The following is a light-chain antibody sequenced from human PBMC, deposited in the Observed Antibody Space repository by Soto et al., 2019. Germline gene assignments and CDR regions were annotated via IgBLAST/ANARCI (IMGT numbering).Light chain of an antibody. Sequence: QSVLTQPPSVSGAPGQRVTISCTGSSSNIGSTYDVQWYQQLPGTAPKLLIHGNTDRPSGVPDRLSGSKSGTSASLAITGLQADDEADDYCQSYDDSLSVHYVFGTGTKVTVL. J-gene: IGLJ1*01. V-gene: IGLV1-40*01. CDR1: SSNIGSTYD. CDR3: QSYDDSLSVHYV. CDR2: GNT.